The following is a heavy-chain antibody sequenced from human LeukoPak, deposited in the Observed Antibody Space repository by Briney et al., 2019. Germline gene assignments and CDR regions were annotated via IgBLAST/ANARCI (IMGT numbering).Heavy chain of an antibody. J-gene: IGHJ4*02. V-gene: IGHV5-51*01. CDR1: GYSINNYW. Sequence: GESLKISCKGSGYSINNYWIGWVRQMPGKGLEWMGTIYPGDSDTRYSPSFQGQVTISADKSIGTAYLQWSSLKASDTAMYYCVVGSSRVDYWGQGTLVTVSS. D-gene: IGHD6-6*01. CDR3: VVGSSRVDY. CDR2: IYPGDSDT.